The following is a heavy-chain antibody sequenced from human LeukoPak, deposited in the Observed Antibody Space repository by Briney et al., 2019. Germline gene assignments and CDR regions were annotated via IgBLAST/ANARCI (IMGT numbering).Heavy chain of an antibody. D-gene: IGHD3-10*01. J-gene: IGHJ6*03. CDR1: GGSFSSYY. CDR3: ARVEEGYGSGRRENYYYYYMDV. CDR2: IYYSGST. Sequence: SETLSLTCAVYGGSFSSYYWSWIRQPPGKGLEWIGYIYYSGSTNYNPSLKSRVTTSVDTSKNQFSLKLSSVTAAETAVYYCARVEEGYGSGRRENYYYYYMDVWGKGTTVTISS. V-gene: IGHV4-59*01.